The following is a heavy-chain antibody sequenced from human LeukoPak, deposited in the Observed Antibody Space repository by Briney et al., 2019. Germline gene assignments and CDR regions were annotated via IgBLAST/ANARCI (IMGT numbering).Heavy chain of an antibody. V-gene: IGHV3-74*01. Sequence: GGSLRLSCAASGFTFSTYWMHWVRHAPGKGLVWVSRISSDGSITGYADSVKGRFTISRDNDKNTLYLQMNSLRAEDTAVYYCARHLNYYLDYWGQGTLVTVSS. CDR2: ISSDGSIT. CDR1: GFTFSTYW. CDR3: ARHLNYYLDY. D-gene: IGHD3-10*01. J-gene: IGHJ4*02.